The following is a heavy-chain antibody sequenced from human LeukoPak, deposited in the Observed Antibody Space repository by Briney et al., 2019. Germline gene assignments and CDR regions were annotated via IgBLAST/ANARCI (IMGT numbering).Heavy chain of an antibody. V-gene: IGHV3-74*01. CDR2: VNLDGRST. CDR1: GFTFGSYW. D-gene: IGHD5-24*01. J-gene: IGHJ4*02. CDR3: VRDVWGDRDGFFEY. Sequence: GGSLRLSCAASGFTFGSYWMHWVRQIPGKGLMWVARVNLDGRSTSYAESVKGRFTTSRDNAKLTVYLQMNSLRADDTAVYYCVRDVWGDRDGFFEYWGQGALVTV.